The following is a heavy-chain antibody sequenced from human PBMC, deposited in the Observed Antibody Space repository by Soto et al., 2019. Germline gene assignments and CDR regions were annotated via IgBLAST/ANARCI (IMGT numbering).Heavy chain of an antibody. J-gene: IGHJ5*02. CDR3: ARVRGVSIGNNWFDP. Sequence: SETLSLTCTVSGGSINSSYWSWIRQPPGKGLEYIGYIYYSGSTNYNPSLKSRVTISVDTSKNQFSLKLSSVTAADTAVYYCARVRGVSIGNNWFDPWGQGNLVTVS. D-gene: IGHD3-10*01. CDR2: IYYSGST. CDR1: GGSINSSY. V-gene: IGHV4-59*01.